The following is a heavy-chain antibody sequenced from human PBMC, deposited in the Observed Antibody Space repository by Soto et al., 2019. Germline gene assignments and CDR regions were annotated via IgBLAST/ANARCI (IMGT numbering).Heavy chain of an antibody. D-gene: IGHD1-26*01. CDR3: ARIRASGYFDY. J-gene: IGHJ4*02. V-gene: IGHV2-70*04. CDR1: GFSLSTSGMR. Sequence: SGPTPVNPTQTLTLTCTFSGFSLSTSGMRVSWIRQPPGKALEWLARIDWDDDKFYSTSLKTRLTISKDTSKNQVVLTMTNMDPVDTATYYCARIRASGYFDYWGQGTLVTVSS. CDR2: IDWDDDK.